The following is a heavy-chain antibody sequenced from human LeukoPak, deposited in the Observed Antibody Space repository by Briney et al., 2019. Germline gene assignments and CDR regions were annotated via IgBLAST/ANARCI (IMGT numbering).Heavy chain of an antibody. J-gene: IGHJ4*02. D-gene: IGHD1-26*01. V-gene: IGHV3-21*01. CDR2: ISSSSRYI. Sequence: PGGSLRLSCAASGFTFSSYAMYWVRQAPGKGLEWVSSISSSSRYIYYTDSVKGRFTISRDNAKNSLYLQMNSLRAEDTAVYYCARDLSVGSKPDLGFDYWGQGTLVTVSS. CDR3: ARDLSVGSKPDLGFDY. CDR1: GFTFSSYA.